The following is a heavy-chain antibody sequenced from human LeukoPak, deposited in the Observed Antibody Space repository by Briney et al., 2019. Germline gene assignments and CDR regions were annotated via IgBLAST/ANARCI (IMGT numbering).Heavy chain of an antibody. D-gene: IGHD6-19*01. CDR3: ARAPFSSDGAYNWFDP. CDR2: INPNSGGT. CDR1: GYTFTGYY. Sequence: GASVKVSCKASGYTFTGYYMHWVRQAPGQGLEWMGWINPNSGGTNYAQKFQGRVTMTRDTSISTAYMELSRLRSDDTAVYYCARAPFSSDGAYNWFDPWGQGTLVSVSS. V-gene: IGHV1-2*02. J-gene: IGHJ5*02.